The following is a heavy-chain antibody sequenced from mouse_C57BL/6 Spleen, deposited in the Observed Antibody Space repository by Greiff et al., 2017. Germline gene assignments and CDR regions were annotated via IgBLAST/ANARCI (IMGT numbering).Heavy chain of an antibody. CDR1: GFTFSDYG. CDR3: ARRATMATFSWYVDV. V-gene: IGHV5-17*01. J-gene: IGHJ1*03. Sequence: EVHLVESGGGLVKPGGSLKLSCAASGFTFSDYGMHWVRQAPEKGLEWVAYISSGSSTINYADTVKGRFTISRDSAKNTLFLQMTSLMSEDAAMYYCARRATMATFSWYVDVWGTGTTVTVSS. D-gene: IGHD2-1*01. CDR2: ISSGSSTI.